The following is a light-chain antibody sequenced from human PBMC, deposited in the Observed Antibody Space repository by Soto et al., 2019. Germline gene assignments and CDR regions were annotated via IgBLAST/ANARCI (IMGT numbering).Light chain of an antibody. CDR2: DVT. J-gene: IGLJ2*01. V-gene: IGLV2-14*03. Sequence: QSALTQPASVSGSPGQSITISCTGNSSDVGGYNYVSWYQHHPGKAPKLMIYDVTSRPAGVSNRFSGSKSGNTASLTISGLQAEDEADYYCSSYRSSNTVVFGGGTKLTVL. CDR1: SSDVGGYNY. CDR3: SSYRSSNTVV.